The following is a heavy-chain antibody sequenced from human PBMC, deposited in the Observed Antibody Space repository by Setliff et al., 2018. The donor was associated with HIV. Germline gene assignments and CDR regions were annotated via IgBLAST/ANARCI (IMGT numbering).Heavy chain of an antibody. CDR1: GGSVTSGHYY. CDR3: ARPHSGRGGGAYVDP. J-gene: IGHJ5*02. CDR2: ILDGRVT. V-gene: IGHV4-39*01. D-gene: IGHD6-19*01. Sequence: PSETLSLTCTVSGGSVTSGHYYWGWIRQAPGKGLEWIGNILDGRVTFFNPSLRGRVTISVDASKNQVSLKLRSVTAADSAVYHCARPHSGRGGGAYVDPWGQGILVTVSS.